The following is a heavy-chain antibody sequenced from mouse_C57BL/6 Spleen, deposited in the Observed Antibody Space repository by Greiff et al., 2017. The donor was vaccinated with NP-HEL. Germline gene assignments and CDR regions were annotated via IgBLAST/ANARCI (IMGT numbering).Heavy chain of an antibody. Sequence: VKLMESGAELARPGASVKLSCKASGYTFTSYGISWVKQRTGQGLEWIGEIYPRSGNTYYNEKFKGKATLTADKSSSTADMELRSLTSEDSAVYFCARRGGDASWFAYWGQGTLVTVSA. CDR2: IYPRSGNT. CDR1: GYTFTSYG. D-gene: IGHD3-3*01. J-gene: IGHJ3*01. V-gene: IGHV1-81*01. CDR3: ARRGGDASWFAY.